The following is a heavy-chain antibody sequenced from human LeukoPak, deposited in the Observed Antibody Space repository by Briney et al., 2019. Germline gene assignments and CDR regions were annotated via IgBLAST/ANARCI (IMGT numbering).Heavy chain of an antibody. Sequence: SVKVSCKASGGTFSSYAISWVRQAPGQGLEWMGGIIPIFGTANYAQKFQGRVTITADESTSTAYMELSSLRSEDTAVYYCATETTGYCSSTSCYNAYNWFDPWGQGTLVTVSS. J-gene: IGHJ5*02. V-gene: IGHV1-69*13. D-gene: IGHD2-2*02. CDR3: ATETTGYCSSTSCYNAYNWFDP. CDR2: IIPIFGTA. CDR1: GGTFSSYA.